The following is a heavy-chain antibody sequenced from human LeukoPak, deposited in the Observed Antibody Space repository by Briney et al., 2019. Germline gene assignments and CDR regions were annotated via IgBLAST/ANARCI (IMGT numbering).Heavy chain of an antibody. CDR2: ISSSSSYI. V-gene: IGHV3-21*01. J-gene: IGHJ4*02. CDR1: GFTFSSYS. D-gene: IGHD5-12*01. CDR3: ARLSRGYSGYDPYRADY. Sequence: KPGGSLRLSCAASGFTFSSYSMNWVRQAPGKGLEWVSSISSSSSYIYYADSVKGRFTISRDNAKNSLYLQMNSLRAEDTAVYYCARLSRGYSGYDPYRADYWGQGTLVTVSS.